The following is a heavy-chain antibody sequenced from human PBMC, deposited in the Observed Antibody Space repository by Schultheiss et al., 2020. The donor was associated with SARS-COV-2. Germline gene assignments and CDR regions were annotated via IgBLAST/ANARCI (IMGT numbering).Heavy chain of an antibody. CDR1: GFTFDDYA. CDR3: AKAIGMAGMVWFDP. CDR2: ISWNSGSI. J-gene: IGHJ5*02. V-gene: IGHV3-9*01. Sequence: SLKISCAASGFTFDDYAMHWVRQAPGKGLEWVSGISWNSGSIGYADSVKGRFTISRDNAKNSLYLQMNSLRVEDTAVYYCAKAIGMAGMVWFDPWGQGTLVTVSS. D-gene: IGHD6-19*01.